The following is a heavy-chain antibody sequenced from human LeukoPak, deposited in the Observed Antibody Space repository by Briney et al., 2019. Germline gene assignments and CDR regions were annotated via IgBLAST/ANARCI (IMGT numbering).Heavy chain of an antibody. CDR3: ARDNDSSGYYWDDAFDI. CDR2: IYYSGST. CDR1: GGSISSGDYY. V-gene: IGHV4-30-4*08. Sequence: SQTLSLTXTVSGGSISSGDYYWSWIRQPPGEGLEWIGYIYYSGSTYYNPSLKSRVTISVDTSKNQFSLKLSSVTAADTAVYYCARDNDSSGYYWDDAFDIWGQGTMVTVSS. J-gene: IGHJ3*02. D-gene: IGHD3-22*01.